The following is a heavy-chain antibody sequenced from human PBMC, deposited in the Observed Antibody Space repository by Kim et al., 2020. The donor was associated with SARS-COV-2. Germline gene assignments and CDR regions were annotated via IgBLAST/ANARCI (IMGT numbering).Heavy chain of an antibody. J-gene: IGHJ4*02. V-gene: IGHV3-11*05. CDR3: ARGGIGWYSHIDY. D-gene: IGHD2-15*01. Sequence: NYAESGKGRFTVTRDNAENSVSLQMSSLKAEDTAIYYCARGGIGWYSHIDYWGQGTLVTVSS.